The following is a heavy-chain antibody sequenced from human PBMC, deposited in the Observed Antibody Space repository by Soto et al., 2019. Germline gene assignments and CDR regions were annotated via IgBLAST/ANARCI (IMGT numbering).Heavy chain of an antibody. J-gene: IGHJ4*02. CDR2: IWYDGTQK. CDR3: ARAGGTTVTGLWHFDS. D-gene: IGHD4-17*01. CDR1: GFTFNTYS. Sequence: QVQLEESGGGVVQPGRSLRLSCEASGFTFNTYSMHWVRQPPGKGLEWLAAIWYDGTQKYYADSVKGRFIISRDNYKKTLYLGMNSLRAEDTAVYYCARAGGTTVTGLWHFDSWGQGTLVTVSS. V-gene: IGHV3-33*01.